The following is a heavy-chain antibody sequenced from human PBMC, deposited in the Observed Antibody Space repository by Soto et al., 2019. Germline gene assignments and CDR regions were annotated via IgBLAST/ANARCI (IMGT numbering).Heavy chain of an antibody. CDR1: GYTFTGYY. J-gene: IGHJ6*02. CDR3: AREAIAVAGRLYYYYGMDV. Sequence: ASVKVSCKASGYTFTGYYMHWVRQAPGQGLEWMGWINPNSGGTNYAQKFQGWVTMTRDTSISTAYMELSRLRSDDTAVCYCAREAIAVAGRLYYYYGMDVWGQGTTVTVSS. V-gene: IGHV1-2*04. CDR2: INPNSGGT. D-gene: IGHD6-19*01.